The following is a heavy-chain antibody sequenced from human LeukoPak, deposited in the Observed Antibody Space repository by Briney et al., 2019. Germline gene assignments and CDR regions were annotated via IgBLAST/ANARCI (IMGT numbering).Heavy chain of an antibody. Sequence: GGSLRLSCAASGFTFSSYSMNWVRQAPGKGLEWVSSISSSSSYIYYADSVKGRFTISRDNAKNSLYLQMNSLRAEDTAVYYCARDGTHPPGYYYDSSGYSPYFDYWGQGTLVTVSS. D-gene: IGHD3-22*01. CDR2: ISSSSSYI. V-gene: IGHV3-21*01. CDR3: ARDGTHPPGYYYDSSGYSPYFDY. CDR1: GFTFSSYS. J-gene: IGHJ4*02.